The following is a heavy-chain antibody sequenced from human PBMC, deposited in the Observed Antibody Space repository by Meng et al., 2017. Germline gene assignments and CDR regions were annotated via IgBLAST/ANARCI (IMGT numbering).Heavy chain of an antibody. V-gene: IGHV3-33*08. J-gene: IGHJ6*02. CDR3: ARDGDEGCSSTSCLSHGMDV. D-gene: IGHD2-2*01. Sequence: GESLKISCAASGFTVSSNYMSWVRQAPGKGLEWVAVIWYDGSNKYYADSVKGRFTISRDNSKNTLYLQMNSLRAEDTAVYYCARDGDEGCSSTSCLSHGMDVWGQGTTVTVSS. CDR1: GFTVSSNY. CDR2: IWYDGSNK.